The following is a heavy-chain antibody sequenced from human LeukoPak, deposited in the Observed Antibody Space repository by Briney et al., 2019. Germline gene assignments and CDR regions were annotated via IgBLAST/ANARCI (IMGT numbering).Heavy chain of an antibody. J-gene: IGHJ4*02. V-gene: IGHV1-18*01. CDR3: AEDRTESRGYYSDY. D-gene: IGHD3-22*01. CDR1: GYTFTSYG. Sequence: ASVKVSCKASGYTFTSYGISWVRQAPRQGLEWMGWISAYNGNTNYAQKLQGRVTMTTDTSTSTPYMELRSLRSDDRAVYNGAEDRTESRGYYSDYWGQGSLVTVSS. CDR2: ISAYNGNT.